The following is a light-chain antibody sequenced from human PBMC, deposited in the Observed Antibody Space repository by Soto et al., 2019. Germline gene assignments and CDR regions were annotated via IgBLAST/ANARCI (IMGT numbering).Light chain of an antibody. CDR2: GAS. Sequence: EIMLTQSPATLSLSPGERATLSCRASQSVRNYLALYQQKPGQAPRLLIYGASNRAAGVPARFSGSGSGTGFTLTITALEAGDFAFYYWQQRYTWAPGWTFGQGTRVEIK. J-gene: IGKJ1*01. V-gene: IGKV3-11*01. CDR3: QQRYTWAPGWT. CDR1: QSVRNY.